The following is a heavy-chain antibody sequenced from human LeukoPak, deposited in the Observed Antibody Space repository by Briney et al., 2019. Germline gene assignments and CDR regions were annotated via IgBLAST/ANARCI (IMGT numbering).Heavy chain of an antibody. CDR3: ARLRGASGRYDAFDI. V-gene: IGHV3-11*01. CDR1: GFTFSDYY. J-gene: IGHJ3*02. Sequence: TGGSLRLSCAASGFTFSDYYMTWIRQAPGKGLEWVSYISASATTIYYADSVKGRFTISRDNAKNSLYLQMNSLRAEDTAAYYCARLRGASGRYDAFDIWGQGTMVTVSS. CDR2: ISASATTI. D-gene: IGHD3-10*01.